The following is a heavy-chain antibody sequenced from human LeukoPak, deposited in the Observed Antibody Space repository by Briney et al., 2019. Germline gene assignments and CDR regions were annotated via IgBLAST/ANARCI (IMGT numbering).Heavy chain of an antibody. CDR2: ISSSSYI. Sequence: TGGSLRLSCAASGFTFSSYSMNWVRQAPGKGLEWVSSISSSSYIYYADSVKGRFTISRDNAKNSLYLQMNSLRAEDTAVYYCARGGVTTYRDYWGQGTLVTVSS. CDR1: GFTFSSYS. D-gene: IGHD4-17*01. J-gene: IGHJ4*02. V-gene: IGHV3-21*01. CDR3: ARGGVTTYRDY.